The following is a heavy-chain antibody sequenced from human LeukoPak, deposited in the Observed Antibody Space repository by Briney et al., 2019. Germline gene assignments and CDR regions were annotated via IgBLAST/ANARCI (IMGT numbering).Heavy chain of an antibody. J-gene: IGHJ4*02. Sequence: ASVKVSCKASGYTFTSYGISWVRQAPGQGLEWMGWISAYNGNTNYAQKLQGRVTMTTDTSTSTAYMELRSLRSDDAAVYYCAREKISGSYYDYWGQGTLVTVSS. V-gene: IGHV1-18*01. D-gene: IGHD1-26*01. CDR2: ISAYNGNT. CDR3: AREKISGSYYDY. CDR1: GYTFTSYG.